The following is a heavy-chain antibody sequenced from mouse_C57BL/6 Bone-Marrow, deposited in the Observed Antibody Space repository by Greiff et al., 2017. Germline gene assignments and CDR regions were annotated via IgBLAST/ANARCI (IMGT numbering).Heavy chain of an antibody. CDR1: GYTFTSYG. V-gene: IGHV1-58*01. D-gene: IGHD2-4*01. CDR3: AIMITTVYYYAMDY. Sequence: EVKLVESGAELVRPGSSVKMSCKTSGYTFTSYGINWVKQRPGQGLEWIGYIYIGNGYTEYNEKFKGKATLTSDTSSSTAYMQLSSLTSEDSAIYFCAIMITTVYYYAMDYWGQGTSVTVSS. J-gene: IGHJ4*01. CDR2: IYIGNGYT.